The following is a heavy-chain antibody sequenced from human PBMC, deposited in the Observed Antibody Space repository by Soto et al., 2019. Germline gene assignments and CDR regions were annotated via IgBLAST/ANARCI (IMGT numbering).Heavy chain of an antibody. CDR1: GFTFSIYA. J-gene: IGHJ2*01. D-gene: IGHD5-18*01. CDR3: ATHTAMVGSYWYFDL. V-gene: IGHV3-23*01. CDR2: ISGSGGNT. Sequence: EVQLLESGGDLVQPGGSLRLSCAASGFTFSIYAMSWVRQAPGKGLEWVSAISGSGGNTYYADSVKGRFTISRDNSKNTLYLQMNSLRAEDTAVYYCATHTAMVGSYWYFDLWGRGTLVTVSS.